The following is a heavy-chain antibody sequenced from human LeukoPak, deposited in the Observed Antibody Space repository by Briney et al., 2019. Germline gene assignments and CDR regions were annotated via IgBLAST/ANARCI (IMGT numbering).Heavy chain of an antibody. CDR1: GYSISSGYY. J-gene: IGHJ4*02. V-gene: IGHV4-38-2*02. CDR3: ARRQQWPVSRLRDYFDY. CDR2: IYHSGRT. Sequence: SETLSLTCTVSGYSISSGYYWGWIRQPPGKGLEWIGSIYHSGRTFYTPSLKSRVTISVDTSKNQFSLKLTSVTAADTAVYYCARRQQWPVSRLRDYFDYWGQGTLVTVSS. D-gene: IGHD6-19*01.